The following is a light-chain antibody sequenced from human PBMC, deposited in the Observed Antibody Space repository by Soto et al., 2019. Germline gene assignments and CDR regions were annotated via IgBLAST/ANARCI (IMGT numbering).Light chain of an antibody. CDR3: HYYGHRVHT. V-gene: IGKV3-20*01. CDR2: GAS. CDR1: EVVTTNF. Sequence: VLTQSPGSLSLSPGERATLSCRASEVVTTNFIAWYQQQPGQPPRLLIFGASSRAAGIPDRFTGIGSGTAFSLAISRLEPEDSAVYFFHYYGHRVHTFGQGTKLEI. J-gene: IGKJ2*01.